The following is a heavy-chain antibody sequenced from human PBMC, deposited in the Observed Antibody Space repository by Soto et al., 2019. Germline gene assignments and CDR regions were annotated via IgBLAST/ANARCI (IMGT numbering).Heavy chain of an antibody. J-gene: IGHJ4*02. CDR2: IYYSGST. D-gene: IGHD5-12*01. Sequence: QLQLQESGPGLVKPSETLSLTCTVSGGSISSSSYYWGWIRQPPGKGLEWIGSIYYSGSTYYNPSLKSRVTISVDTSKNQFSLKLSSVTAADTAVYYCARVIRDGYNFDYWGQGTLVTVSS. CDR3: ARVIRDGYNFDY. CDR1: GGSISSSSYY. V-gene: IGHV4-39*01.